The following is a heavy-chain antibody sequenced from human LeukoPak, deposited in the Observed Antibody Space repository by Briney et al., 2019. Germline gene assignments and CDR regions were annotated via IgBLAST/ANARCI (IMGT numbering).Heavy chain of an antibody. D-gene: IGHD6-19*01. Sequence: ASVKVSCKASGYTFTSYDINWLRQATGQGLEWMRWMNPNSGNTGYAQKFQGRVTMTRNTSISTAYMELSSLRSEDTAVYYCARGITVAGYYYYGMDVWGQGTTVTVSS. J-gene: IGHJ6*02. V-gene: IGHV1-8*01. CDR2: MNPNSGNT. CDR1: GYTFTSYD. CDR3: ARGITVAGYYYYGMDV.